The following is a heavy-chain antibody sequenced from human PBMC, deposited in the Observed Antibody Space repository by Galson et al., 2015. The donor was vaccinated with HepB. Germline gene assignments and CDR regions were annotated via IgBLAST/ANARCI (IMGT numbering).Heavy chain of an antibody. Sequence: SVKVSCKASGYTFTSYGISWVRQAPGQGLEWMGWISAYNGNTNYAQKLQGRVTMTTDTSTSTAYMELRSLRSDDTAVYYCARDPTSIVGATTTEYYYYYGMDVWGQGTTVTVSS. J-gene: IGHJ6*02. CDR1: GYTFTSYG. CDR2: ISAYNGNT. D-gene: IGHD1-26*01. V-gene: IGHV1-18*01. CDR3: ARDPTSIVGATTTEYYYYYGMDV.